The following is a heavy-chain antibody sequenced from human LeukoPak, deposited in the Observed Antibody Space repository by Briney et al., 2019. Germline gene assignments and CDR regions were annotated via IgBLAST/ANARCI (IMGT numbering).Heavy chain of an antibody. CDR3: AKALDSGALPRGASYFAY. J-gene: IGHJ4*02. Sequence: GGSLRLSCAASGFTFSSYAMHWVRQAPGKGLEWVAVISYDGSNKYYADSVKGRFTISRDNSKNTLYLQMNSLRAEDTAVYYCAKALDSGALPRGASYFAYWGQGTLVTVSS. CDR1: GFTFSSYA. V-gene: IGHV3-30-3*01. CDR2: ISYDGSNK. D-gene: IGHD2-15*01.